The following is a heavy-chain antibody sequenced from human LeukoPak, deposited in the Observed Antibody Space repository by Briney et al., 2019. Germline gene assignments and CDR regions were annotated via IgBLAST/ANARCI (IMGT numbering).Heavy chain of an antibody. D-gene: IGHD1-14*01. J-gene: IGHJ5*02. CDR2: IYHSGYT. CDR1: NYSISSGSY. V-gene: IGHV4-38-2*02. Sequence: SETLSLTCIVSNYSISSGSYWTWMRQPPGRGLEWIGGIYHSGYTFYNPSLKSRVTISVDTSKNEFSLKLNSVTAADTALYYCAREGTVRWFDPWGQGTLVTVYS. CDR3: AREGTVRWFDP.